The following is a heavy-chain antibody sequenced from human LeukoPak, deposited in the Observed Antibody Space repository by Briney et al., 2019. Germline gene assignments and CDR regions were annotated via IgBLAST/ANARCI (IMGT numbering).Heavy chain of an antibody. V-gene: IGHV3-53*01. CDR2: IYSGGST. CDR3: ARLPTGDY. CDR1: GFTVSSNY. Sequence: GGSLRLSCAASGFTVSSNYVSWVRQAPGKGLEWVSVIYSGGSTYYADSLKGRITISRDNAKNTVYLQMNSLRAEDTAVYCCARLPTGDYWGQGTLVTVSS. J-gene: IGHJ4*02.